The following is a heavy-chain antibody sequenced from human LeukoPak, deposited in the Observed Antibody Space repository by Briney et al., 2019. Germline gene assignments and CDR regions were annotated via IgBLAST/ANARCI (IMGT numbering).Heavy chain of an antibody. V-gene: IGHV4-34*01. Sequence: TSSETLSLTCAVYGGSFSGYYWSWIRQPPGKGLEWIGEINHSGSTNYNPSLKSRVTISVDTSKNQFSLKLSSVTAADTAVYYRARGARWLRTDKKFDYWGQGTLVTVSS. CDR2: INHSGST. J-gene: IGHJ4*02. D-gene: IGHD5-12*01. CDR1: GGSFSGYY. CDR3: ARGARWLRTDKKFDY.